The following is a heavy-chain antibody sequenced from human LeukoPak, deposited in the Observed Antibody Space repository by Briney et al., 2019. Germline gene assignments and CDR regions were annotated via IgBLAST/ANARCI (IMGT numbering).Heavy chain of an antibody. J-gene: IGHJ4*02. V-gene: IGHV3-7*03. CDR2: IKQDGSEK. D-gene: IGHD3-10*01. Sequence: GGSLRLSCAASGFTFSSYRMSWVRQAPGKGPEWVANIKQDGSEKYYVDSVKGRFTISRDNAKNSLYLQMNSLRAEDTAVYYCARRSYYNFFDYWGQGTLVTVSS. CDR3: ARRSYYNFFDY. CDR1: GFTFSSYR.